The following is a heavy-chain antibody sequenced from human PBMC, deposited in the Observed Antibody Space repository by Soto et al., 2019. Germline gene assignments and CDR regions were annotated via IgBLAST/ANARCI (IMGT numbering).Heavy chain of an antibody. Sequence: QIQLVQSGAEVKKPGASVKVSCKASGYTFTSYAMHWVRQAPGQRLEWMGWINAGNGNTKYSQKFQGRVTITRDTSASTAYMELSSLRSEDTAVYCCARSGYCSGGSCYYWFDPWGQGTLVTVSS. V-gene: IGHV1-3*01. CDR1: GYTFTSYA. D-gene: IGHD2-15*01. J-gene: IGHJ5*02. CDR2: INAGNGNT. CDR3: ARSGYCSGGSCYYWFDP.